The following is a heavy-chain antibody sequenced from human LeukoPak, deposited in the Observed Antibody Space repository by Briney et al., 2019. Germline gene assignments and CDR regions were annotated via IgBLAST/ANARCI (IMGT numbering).Heavy chain of an antibody. CDR3: ARGRSVRAYYYGSGSSTLDY. CDR1: GGSFSGYY. V-gene: IGHV4-34*01. J-gene: IGHJ4*02. D-gene: IGHD3-10*01. Sequence: PSETLSLTCAVHGGSFSGYYWSWIRQPPGKGLEWIGEINHSGSTNYNPSLKSRVTISVDTSKNQFSLKLSSVTAADTAVYYCARGRSVRAYYYGSGSSTLDYWGQGTLVTVSS. CDR2: INHSGST.